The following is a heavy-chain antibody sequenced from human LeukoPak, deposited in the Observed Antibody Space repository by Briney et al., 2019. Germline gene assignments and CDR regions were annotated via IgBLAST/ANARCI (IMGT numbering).Heavy chain of an antibody. CDR3: ARGPPKQYYYDSSGYYSYYYYGMDV. CDR2: IIPIFGTA. V-gene: IGHV1-69*01. D-gene: IGHD3-22*01. Sequence: SVKVSCKASGGTFISYAISWVRQAPGQGLEWMGGIIPIFGTANYAQKFQGRVTITADESTSTAYMELSSLRSEDTAVYYCARGPPKQYYYDSSGYYSYYYYGMDVWGQGTTVTVSS. J-gene: IGHJ6*02. CDR1: GGTFISYA.